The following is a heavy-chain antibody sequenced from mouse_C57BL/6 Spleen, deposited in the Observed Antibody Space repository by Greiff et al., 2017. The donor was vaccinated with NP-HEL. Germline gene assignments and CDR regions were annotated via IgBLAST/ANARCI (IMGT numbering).Heavy chain of an antibody. J-gene: IGHJ2*01. D-gene: IGHD2-10*02. CDR1: GYTFTSYW. Sequence: VQLQQSGTELVKPGASVKLSCKASGYTFTSYWMHWVKQRPGQGLEWIGNINPSNGGTNYNEKFKSKATLTVDKSSSTAYMQLSSLTSEDSAVYYCAREGYGNYNYFDYWGQSTTLTVSS. CDR2: INPSNGGT. V-gene: IGHV1-53*01. CDR3: AREGYGNYNYFDY.